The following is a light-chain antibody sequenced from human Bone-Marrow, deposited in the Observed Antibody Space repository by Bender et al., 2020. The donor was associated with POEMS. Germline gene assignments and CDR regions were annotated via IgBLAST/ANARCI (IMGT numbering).Light chain of an antibody. J-gene: IGLJ2*01. V-gene: IGLV2-14*01. CDR2: KVS. CDR1: SSDFGIYNS. CDR3: SSYTSRGTVG. Sequence: QSALTQPASVSGSPGQSITISCTGTSSDFGIYNSVSWYQHHPGRAPKLIISKVSDRPSGVSNRFSGSKSGNRASLTISGLQAEDEADYYCSSYTSRGTVGFGGGTKLTVL.